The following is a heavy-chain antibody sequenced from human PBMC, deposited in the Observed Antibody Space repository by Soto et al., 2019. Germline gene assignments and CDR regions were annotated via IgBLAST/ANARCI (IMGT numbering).Heavy chain of an antibody. CDR2: IFSNAEK. J-gene: IGHJ6*02. CDR3: ARMDSTRYYGMDV. V-gene: IGHV2-26*01. D-gene: IGHD3-22*01. Sequence: QVTLKESGPVLVKPTETLTLTCTVSGFSLGNARMGVNWISQPPGKALEWLAHIFSNAEKSYSTSLKSRLTISKDTSKSQVVLTMTNMDPVDTATYFCARMDSTRYYGMDVWGQGTTVTVSS. CDR1: GFSLGNARMG.